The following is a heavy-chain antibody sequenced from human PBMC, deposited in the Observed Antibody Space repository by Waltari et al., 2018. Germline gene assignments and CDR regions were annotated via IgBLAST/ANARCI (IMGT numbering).Heavy chain of an antibody. Sequence: EVQLVEAGGGLVKPGGSLRLSCAASGFTISSAWRSWVRQAPGKGLELVGRIKSKKDRDTTDYAEPVKGRFTISSYDSQNPLYLQISSLKPEDTAVYFCSTGYTRTWHDGYWGQGTLVTVSS. CDR2: IKSKKDRDTT. CDR3: STGYTRTWHDGY. V-gene: IGHV3-15*01. CDR1: GFTISSAW. D-gene: IGHD5-12*01. J-gene: IGHJ4*02.